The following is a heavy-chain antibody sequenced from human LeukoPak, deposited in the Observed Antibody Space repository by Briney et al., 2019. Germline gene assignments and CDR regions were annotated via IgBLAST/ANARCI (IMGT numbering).Heavy chain of an antibody. CDR1: GFTFETYA. D-gene: IGHD5-12*01. CDR2: IGPSGAVT. CDR3: AKYATGYAPNFDY. J-gene: IGHJ4*02. V-gene: IGHV3-23*01. Sequence: PGGSLRLSCAGSGFTFETYAMTWVRQAPGKGLEWVSVIGPSGAVTHYAEPVKGRFTISRDNSKNTLYLQMNSLRVEDTAIYFCAKYATGYAPNFDYWGQGTLVTVSS.